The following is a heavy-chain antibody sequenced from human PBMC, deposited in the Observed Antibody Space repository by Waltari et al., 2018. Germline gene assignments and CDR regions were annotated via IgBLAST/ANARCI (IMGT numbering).Heavy chain of an antibody. Sequence: EVQLVESGGGFVQPGGSLKLSCAASGFTFSGPAMHWVRQASGKGLEWVGRIRSKANSYATAYAASVKGRFTISRDDSKNTAYLQMNSLKTEDTAVYYCTSPGYSSSDFDYWGQGTLVTVSS. V-gene: IGHV3-73*01. D-gene: IGHD6-13*01. CDR3: TSPGYSSSDFDY. CDR1: GFTFSGPA. J-gene: IGHJ4*02. CDR2: IRSKANSYAT.